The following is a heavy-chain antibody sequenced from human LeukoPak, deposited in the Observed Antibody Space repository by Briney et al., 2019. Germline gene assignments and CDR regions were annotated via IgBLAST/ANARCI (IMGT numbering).Heavy chain of an antibody. CDR2: IRTVTSYI. J-gene: IGHJ4*02. CDR1: GFTFSSYS. Sequence: GGSLRLSCAVSGFTFSSYSMHWVRQAPGKGLEWVSCIRTVTSYIYYADAVKGRFTVSRDNAKNSLYLEMNSLRAEDTAVYYCAREGLPSGATKIFDYWGQGTLVAVSS. V-gene: IGHV3-21*01. D-gene: IGHD2-15*01. CDR3: AREGLPSGATKIFDY.